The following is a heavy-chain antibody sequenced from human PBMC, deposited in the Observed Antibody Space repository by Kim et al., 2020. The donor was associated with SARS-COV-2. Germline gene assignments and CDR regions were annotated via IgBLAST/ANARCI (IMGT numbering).Heavy chain of an antibody. CDR2: INTNTGNP. V-gene: IGHV7-4-1*02. CDR3: ARDLYVRFFPSWGMDV. J-gene: IGHJ6*02. Sequence: ASVKVSCKASGYTFTSYAMNWVRQAPGQGLEWMGWINTNTGNPTYAQGFTGRFVFSLDTSVSTAYLQISSLKAEDTAVYYCARDLYVRFFPSWGMDVWGQGTTVTVSS. D-gene: IGHD3-3*01. CDR1: GYTFTSYA.